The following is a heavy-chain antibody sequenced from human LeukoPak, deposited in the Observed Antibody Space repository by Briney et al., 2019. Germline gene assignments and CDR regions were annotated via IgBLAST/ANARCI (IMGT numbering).Heavy chain of an antibody. CDR2: IKGKTDGGTT. CDR3: TTGPFYFGSGTYFSDC. D-gene: IGHD3-10*01. Sequence: GGSLRLSCAASGFTFSNAWMSWVRQTPGKGLEWVCRIKGKTDGGTTDYAAPVKGRFLISRDDSKNTLFLQMNSLKTEDTAVYYCTTGPFYFGSGTYFSDCWGQGTLVTYST. V-gene: IGHV3-15*01. CDR1: GFTFSNAW. J-gene: IGHJ4*02.